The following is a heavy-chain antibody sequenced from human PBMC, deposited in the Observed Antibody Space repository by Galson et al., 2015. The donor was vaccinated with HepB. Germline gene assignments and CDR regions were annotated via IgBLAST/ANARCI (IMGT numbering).Heavy chain of an antibody. CDR3: AKNGRRIGVVIGPYDALDI. CDR2: ISNSGGSK. V-gene: IGHV3-23*01. J-gene: IGHJ3*02. D-gene: IGHD3-22*01. Sequence: SLRLSCAASGFTFSNYAMTWVRQAPGKGLEWVSGISNSGGSKYYADSVKGRFTISRDNSKNMMYLQMNSLRAEDAAVYYCAKNGRRIGVVIGPYDALDIWGQGTMVTVSS. CDR1: GFTFSNYA.